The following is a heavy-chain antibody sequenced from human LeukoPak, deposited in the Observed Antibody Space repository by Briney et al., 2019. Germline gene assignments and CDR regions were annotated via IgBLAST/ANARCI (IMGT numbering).Heavy chain of an antibody. D-gene: IGHD3-3*01. Sequence: PGGSLRLSCAASGFTFSDYSMTWIRQAPGEGREWVSYISRSGVVTYSADFVKGRFTISRDNAKNSLYLQMNSLRAEDTAIYYCARDLRILDYDFWSGYDFWGQGTLVTVSS. J-gene: IGHJ4*02. V-gene: IGHV3-11*04. CDR3: ARDLRILDYDFWSGYDF. CDR2: ISRSGVVT. CDR1: GFTFSDYS.